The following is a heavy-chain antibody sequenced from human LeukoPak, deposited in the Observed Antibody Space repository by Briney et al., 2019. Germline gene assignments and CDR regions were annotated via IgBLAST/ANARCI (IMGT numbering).Heavy chain of an antibody. J-gene: IGHJ1*01. CDR1: GFTFSSYW. D-gene: IGHD6-19*01. CDR2: IKQDGSEK. CDR3: ARPGYSTGWYLFYGGYVQH. V-gene: IGHV3-7*01. Sequence: PGGSLRLSCAASGFTFSSYWMSWVRQAPGKGLEWVANIKQDGSEKYYVDSVKGRFTISRDNAKNSLYLQMNSLRAEDTAVYYCARPGYSTGWYLFYGGYVQHWGQGTLVTVSS.